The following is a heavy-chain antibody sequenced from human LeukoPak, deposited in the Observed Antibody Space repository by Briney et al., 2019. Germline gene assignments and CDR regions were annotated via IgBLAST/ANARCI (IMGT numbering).Heavy chain of an antibody. J-gene: IGHJ4*02. D-gene: IGHD6-19*01. CDR1: GGSFSGYY. CDR2: INHSGST. V-gene: IGHV4-34*01. Sequence: PSETLSLTCAVYGGSFSGYYWSWIRQPPGKGLEWIGEINHSGSTNYNPSLKSRVTISVDTSKNQFSLKLSSVTAADTAVYYCARDAGIAVADHYFDYWGQGTLVTVSS. CDR3: ARDAGIAVADHYFDY.